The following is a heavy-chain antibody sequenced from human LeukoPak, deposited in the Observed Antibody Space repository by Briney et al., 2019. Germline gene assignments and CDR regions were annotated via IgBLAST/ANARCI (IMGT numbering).Heavy chain of an antibody. CDR1: GFPFIEYS. CDR3: ARDHNYAFDN. CDR2: TGIDSGNT. J-gene: IGHJ4*02. V-gene: IGHV3-48*01. D-gene: IGHD1-1*01. Sequence: GGSLRLSCTASGFPFIEYSMNWVRQAPGKGLEWISYTGIDSGNTKYADSVRGRFTISADKAKNSLYLQMNSLRVEDTAVYYCARDHNYAFDNWGQGTLVSVAS.